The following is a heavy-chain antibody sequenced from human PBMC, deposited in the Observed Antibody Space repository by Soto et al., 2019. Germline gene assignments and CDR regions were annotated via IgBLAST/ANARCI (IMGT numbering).Heavy chain of an antibody. D-gene: IGHD3-10*01. CDR3: ARARDREVRGVTYFDY. CDR1: GGSFSGYY. V-gene: IGHV4-34*01. J-gene: IGHJ4*02. CDR2: INHSGST. Sequence: SETLSLTCAVYGGSFSGYYWSWIRQPPGKGLEWIGEINHSGSTNYNPSLKSRVTISVDTSKNQFSLKLSSVTAADTAVYYCARARDREVRGVTYFDYWGQGTLVTVS.